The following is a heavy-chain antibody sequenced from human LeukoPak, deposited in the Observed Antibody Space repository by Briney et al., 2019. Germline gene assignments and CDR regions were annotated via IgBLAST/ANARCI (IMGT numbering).Heavy chain of an antibody. D-gene: IGHD4/OR15-4a*01. CDR2: IFTSGST. Sequence: SETLSLTCTVSGGSISSDYWSWIRQPAGKGLEWIGRIFTSGSTSYNPSLKSRVTMSLDTSKNQFSLKLSSVTAAGTAVYFCSRGGANDLWGQRTLVTVSS. J-gene: IGHJ5*02. CDR1: GGSISSDY. CDR3: SRGGANDL. V-gene: IGHV4-4*07.